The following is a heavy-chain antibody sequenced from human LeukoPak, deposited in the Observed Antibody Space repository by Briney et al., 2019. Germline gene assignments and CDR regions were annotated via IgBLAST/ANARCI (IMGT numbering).Heavy chain of an antibody. J-gene: IGHJ3*02. CDR3: AKSQTRSPDAFDI. Sequence: PGGSLRLSCAASGFTFSSYAMHWVRQAPGKGLEYVSAISSNGGSTYYANSVKGRFTISRDNSKNTLYLQMNSLRAEDTAVYYCAKSQTRSPDAFDIWGQGTMVTVSS. V-gene: IGHV3-64*01. CDR2: ISSNGGST. CDR1: GFTFSSYA.